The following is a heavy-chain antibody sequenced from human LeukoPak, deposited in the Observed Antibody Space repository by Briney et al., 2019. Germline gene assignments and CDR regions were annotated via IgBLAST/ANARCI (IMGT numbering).Heavy chain of an antibody. J-gene: IGHJ6*02. V-gene: IGHV4-59*01. Sequence: PSETLSLTCTASGGSISNYYWSWIRQPPGKGLEWIGYIYYSGSTNYNPSLKSRVTISVDTSKNQFSLKLSSVTAADTAVYFCARGGSGPMVPYGLDVWGQGTTVTVSS. D-gene: IGHD3-10*01. CDR2: IYYSGST. CDR1: GGSISNYY. CDR3: ARGGSGPMVPYGLDV.